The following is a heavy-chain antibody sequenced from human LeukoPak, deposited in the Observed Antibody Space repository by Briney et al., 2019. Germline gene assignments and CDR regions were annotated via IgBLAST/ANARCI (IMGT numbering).Heavy chain of an antibody. D-gene: IGHD6-13*01. V-gene: IGHV4-61*02. CDR1: GGSISSGDYY. CDR2: IYASGST. J-gene: IGHJ4*02. Sequence: PSETLSLTCTVSGGSISSGDYYWTWIRQPAGKGLEWIGRIYASGSTNYNPSLRSRVTMSVDTSKNQFSLKLSSVTAADTAVYYCARAAPSFDYWGQGTLVTVSS. CDR3: ARAAPSFDY.